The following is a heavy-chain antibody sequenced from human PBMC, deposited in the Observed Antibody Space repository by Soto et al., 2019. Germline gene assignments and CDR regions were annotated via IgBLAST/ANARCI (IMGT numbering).Heavy chain of an antibody. J-gene: IGHJ4*02. CDR3: AKGLLNGRWYAAD. Sequence: QPWGSLRLSCETSGFTFSNCVMTWVRQPPGKRLEWVSVITTNGQTAYADSVKGRFTISRDNSKNAAYLQMNSLRAEDTAVYYCAKGLLNGRWYAADWGQGTLVTVS. V-gene: IGHV3-23*01. CDR1: GFTFSNCV. D-gene: IGHD6-13*01. CDR2: ITTNGQT.